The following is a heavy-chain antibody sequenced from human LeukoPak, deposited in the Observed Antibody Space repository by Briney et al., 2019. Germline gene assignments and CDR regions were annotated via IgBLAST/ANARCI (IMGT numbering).Heavy chain of an antibody. Sequence: SETLSLTREVSNYPLTSDYYWVWIRQPPGQGMEWIGQILHSGSAHYNPSLKSRVTMSVDTSRSQFSVNLNSVTAADTAVYYCARAGFGTAYNRFYYYMDVWGKGTTVTVSS. J-gene: IGHJ6*03. D-gene: IGHD3-16*01. CDR3: ARAGFGTAYNRFYYYMDV. CDR1: NYPLTSDYY. V-gene: IGHV4-38-2*01. CDR2: ILHSGSA.